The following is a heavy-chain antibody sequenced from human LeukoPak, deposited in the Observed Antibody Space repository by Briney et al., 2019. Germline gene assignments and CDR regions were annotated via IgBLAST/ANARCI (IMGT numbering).Heavy chain of an antibody. J-gene: IGHJ6*03. CDR1: EYTFTGYY. CDR3: ARTGDIVANYYYMDV. CDR2: INPNSGGT. D-gene: IGHD5-12*01. Sequence: ASVKVSCKASEYTFTGYYMHWVRQAPGQGLEWMGWINPNSGGTNYAQKFQGRVTMTRDTSISTAYMELSRLRSEDTAVYYCARTGDIVANYYYMDVWGKGTTVTVSS. V-gene: IGHV1-2*02.